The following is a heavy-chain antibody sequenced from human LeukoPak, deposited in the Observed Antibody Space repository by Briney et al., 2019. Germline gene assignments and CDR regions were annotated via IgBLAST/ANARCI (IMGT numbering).Heavy chain of an antibody. CDR3: ARGAGSVGSTAPFDY. J-gene: IGHJ4*02. CDR1: GFTLRNYW. D-gene: IGHD1-26*01. Sequence: GGSLRLSCAASGFTLRNYWVQWVRQTLGKGLVWVSRINTDGTTTYADSVKGRFTISRDNAKNTLYLQMDSLRAEDTAVYYCARGAGSVGSTAPFDYWGQGALVTVSS. V-gene: IGHV3-74*03. CDR2: INTDGTTT.